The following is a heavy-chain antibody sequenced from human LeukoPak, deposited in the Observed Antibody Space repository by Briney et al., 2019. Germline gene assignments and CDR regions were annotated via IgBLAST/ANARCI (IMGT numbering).Heavy chain of an antibody. V-gene: IGHV4-59*08. J-gene: IGHJ4*02. CDR3: ARRYCSSTSCPIDY. Sequence: SETLSLTRTVSGGSVTSDYWSWIRQPPGKGLEWIGYMYYSGSTNYNPSLKSRVTISGDTSRNQFSLKLSSVTAADTAVYYCARRYCSSTSCPIDYWGQGTLVTVSS. CDR1: GGSVTSDY. CDR2: MYYSGST. D-gene: IGHD2-2*01.